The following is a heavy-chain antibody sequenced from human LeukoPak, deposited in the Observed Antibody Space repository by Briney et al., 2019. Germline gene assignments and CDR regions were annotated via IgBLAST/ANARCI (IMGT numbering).Heavy chain of an antibody. Sequence: KTGGSLSLSCVASRFAFSQAWMSWVRQAPGKGLEWVSYISGTGSTIYYADFVKGRFTISRDNAKNSLYLQMNSLRAEDTAVYYCARTFDNWGQGTLVTVSS. CDR2: ISGTGSTI. CDR3: ARTFDN. V-gene: IGHV3-11*04. CDR1: RFAFSQAW. J-gene: IGHJ4*02.